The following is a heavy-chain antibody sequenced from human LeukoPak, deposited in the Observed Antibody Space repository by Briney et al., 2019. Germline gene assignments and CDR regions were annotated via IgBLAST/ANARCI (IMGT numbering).Heavy chain of an antibody. V-gene: IGHV1-18*01. J-gene: IGHJ4*02. CDR2: ISAYNGNT. CDR1: GHTSGHTFTNYG. D-gene: IGHD3-3*01. Sequence: ASVKVSCKASGHTSGHTFTNYGISWVRQAPGQGLELMGWISAYNGNTNYAQKLQGRVTMTTDTSTRTAYMELRSLRSDDTAVYYCARDQSKGLRFLEWLSTSDYWGQGTLVTVSS. CDR3: ARDQSKGLRFLEWLSTSDY.